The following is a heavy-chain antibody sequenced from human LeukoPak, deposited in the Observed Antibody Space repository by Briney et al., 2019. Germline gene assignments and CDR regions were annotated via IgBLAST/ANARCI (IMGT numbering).Heavy chain of an antibody. J-gene: IGHJ4*02. V-gene: IGHV3-23*01. CDR3: AKRASGSGTSLYYFAY. Sequence: GGSLRLFCAAPGFTFSSYAMSWVRQAPGKGLECGSVISNSGGSTFYADSVNGRLTISRDNSTNTMSMQMNSMRAEDPAVYYCAKRASGSGTSLYYFAYWGQGPLVTVSS. CDR2: ISNSGGST. D-gene: IGHD3-10*01. CDR1: GFTFSSYA.